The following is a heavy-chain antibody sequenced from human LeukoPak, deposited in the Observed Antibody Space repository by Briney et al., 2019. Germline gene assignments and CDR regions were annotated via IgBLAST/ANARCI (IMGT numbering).Heavy chain of an antibody. CDR1: GDTFTSYY. D-gene: IGHD1-26*01. Sequence: ASAKDSCKASGDTFTSYYMHCVRQAPGQGLEWRGIINPSGGSKSYAQKFQGRGTITRDTSTSTVYMEMSSLRSEDTAVYYCASSGSYYGHFDYWGQGTLVTVSS. CDR2: INPSGGSK. J-gene: IGHJ4*02. CDR3: ASSGSYYGHFDY. V-gene: IGHV1-46*01.